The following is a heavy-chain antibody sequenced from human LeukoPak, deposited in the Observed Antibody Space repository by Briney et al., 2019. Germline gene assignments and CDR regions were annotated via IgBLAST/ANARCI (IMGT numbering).Heavy chain of an antibody. J-gene: IGHJ4*02. Sequence: RASVKVSCKASGYSFTSYAMHWVRQAPGQGFEWMGWISAGNGNTKYSQNFQGRVTFISNTSATTAFMELSSLRSEDAAVYYCARDSGSGNNDYWGQGTLVTVSS. CDR3: ARDSGSGNNDY. D-gene: IGHD1-26*01. CDR1: GYSFTSYA. V-gene: IGHV1-3*01. CDR2: ISAGNGNT.